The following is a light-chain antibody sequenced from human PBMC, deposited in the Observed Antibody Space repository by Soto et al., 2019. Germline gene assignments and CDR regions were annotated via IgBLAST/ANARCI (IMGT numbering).Light chain of an antibody. CDR2: LNSDGSH. CDR1: SGHSSYA. J-gene: IGLJ3*02. V-gene: IGLV4-69*01. CDR3: QTWGTGTRGV. Sequence: QLVLTQSPSASASLGASVKLTCTLSSGHSSYAIAWHQQQPEKGPRYLMKLNSDGSHSKGDGIPDRFSGSSSGAERYLTISSLQAGDEAYYYCQTWGTGTRGVFGGGTKLTVL.